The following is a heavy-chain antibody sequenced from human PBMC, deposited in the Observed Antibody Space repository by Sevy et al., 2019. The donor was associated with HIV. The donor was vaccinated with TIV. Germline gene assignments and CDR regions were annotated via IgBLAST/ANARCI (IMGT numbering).Heavy chain of an antibody. J-gene: IGHJ4*02. V-gene: IGHV3-23*01. CDR1: GFTFSSYA. D-gene: IGHD6-19*01. CDR2: ISGSGGST. CDR3: AKAPAPPYSSGWYFDY. Sequence: GGSLRLSCAASGFTFSSYAMSWVRQAPGKGLEWVSAISGSGGSTYYADSVKGRFTISRDNSKNTLYLQMNSLRAEDTAVYYWAKAPAPPYSSGWYFDYWGQGTLVTVSS.